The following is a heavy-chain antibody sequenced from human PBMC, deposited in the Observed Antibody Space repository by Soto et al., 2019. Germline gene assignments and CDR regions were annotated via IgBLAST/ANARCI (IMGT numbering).Heavy chain of an antibody. D-gene: IGHD3-22*01. CDR2: IYSGGTT. Sequence: VSLRLSCAVSGLTVSFDYMSWVRQAPWKWLEWVSVIYSGGTTYYADSVRGRFTISRDSSQNTLYLQMSSPSAEDTAVYSCAREYSDDKSGHYGYFQNWGQGTLVTVSS. V-gene: IGHV3-53*01. CDR1: GLTVSFDY. J-gene: IGHJ1*01. CDR3: AREYSDDKSGHYGYFQN.